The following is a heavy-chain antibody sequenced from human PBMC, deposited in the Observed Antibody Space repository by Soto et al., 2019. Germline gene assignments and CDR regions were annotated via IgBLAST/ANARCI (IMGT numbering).Heavy chain of an antibody. V-gene: IGHV3-73*02. CDR3: TPTREIIVVVP. Sequence: EVQLVESGGGLVQPGGSLKLSCAASGFTFSGSAMHWVRQASGKGLEWVGRIRSKANSYATAYAASVKGRFTISRDDSKNTAYLQMNSLKTEDTAVYYCTPTREIIVVVPWGQGTLVTVSS. CDR1: GFTFSGSA. J-gene: IGHJ5*02. D-gene: IGHD2-21*01. CDR2: IRSKANSYAT.